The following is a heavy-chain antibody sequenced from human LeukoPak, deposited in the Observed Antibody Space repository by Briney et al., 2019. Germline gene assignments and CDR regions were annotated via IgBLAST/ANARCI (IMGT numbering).Heavy chain of an antibody. CDR2: IRSKAYGGTT. CDR1: GFTFGDYA. J-gene: IGHJ3*02. CDR3: TRDHRAAFDI. Sequence: GWSLRLSCTASGFTFGDYAMSWVRQAPGKGLEWVSHIRSKAYGGTTEYAASVKGRFTFSRDDPKSIAYLQMNSLKTEDTAVYYCTRDHRAAFDIWGQGTMVTVSS. V-gene: IGHV3-49*04.